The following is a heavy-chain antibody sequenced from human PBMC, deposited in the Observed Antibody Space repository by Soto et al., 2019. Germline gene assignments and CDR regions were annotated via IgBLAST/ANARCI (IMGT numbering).Heavy chain of an antibody. CDR2: MNPNNGNT. CDR3: ARCPHPYFNDY. V-gene: IGHV1-8*01. Sequence: QVQLVQSGAEVKKPGASVKVSCKASGYTFTSYDINCVRQAPGQCLDWMGWMNPNNGNTGYAHKFQGRVTMTRNTSISTAYMELSSLRSEDTAVYYCARCPHPYFNDYCGQGPLVTVAS. J-gene: IGHJ4*02. D-gene: IGHD2-8*01. CDR1: GYTFTSYD.